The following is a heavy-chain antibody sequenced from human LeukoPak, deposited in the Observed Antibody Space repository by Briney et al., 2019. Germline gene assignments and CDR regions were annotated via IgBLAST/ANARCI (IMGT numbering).Heavy chain of an antibody. J-gene: IGHJ4*02. CDR1: GYTFTSYG. V-gene: IGHV1-69*13. D-gene: IGHD5-18*01. Sequence: ASVKVSCKASGYTFTSYGISWVRQAPGQGLEWMGGIIPIFGTANYAQKFQGRVTITADESTSTAYMELSSLRSEDTAVYYCARGWGYSYGFDYWGQGTLVTVSS. CDR3: ARGWGYSYGFDY. CDR2: IIPIFGTA.